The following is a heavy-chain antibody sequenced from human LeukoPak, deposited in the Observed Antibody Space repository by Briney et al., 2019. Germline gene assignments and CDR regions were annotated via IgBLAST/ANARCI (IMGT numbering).Heavy chain of an antibody. CDR3: ARQMATILDGILDY. D-gene: IGHD5-24*01. J-gene: IGHJ4*02. Sequence: GESLRLSCVASGFTFSNYAIHWVRQAPGKGLEWVSVISYDGTNKYYADSVKGRFTISRDNSKNTLYLQMNSLKTEDTALYYCARQMATILDGILDYWGQGTLVTVSS. V-gene: IGHV3-30*04. CDR2: ISYDGTNK. CDR1: GFTFSNYA.